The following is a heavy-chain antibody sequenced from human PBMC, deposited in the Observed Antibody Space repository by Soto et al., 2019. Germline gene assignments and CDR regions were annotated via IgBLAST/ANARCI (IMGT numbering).Heavy chain of an antibody. V-gene: IGHV3-23*01. D-gene: IGHD6-19*01. Sequence: EVQLLESGGGLVQPGGSLRLSCAASGFTFINYAMNWVRQAPGKGLEWVSGLSGSGTSTYYADSVKGRFTISRDNSRDTLLLQMNSLTAEDTAVYYCAKATTNGGWFNPFDSWGQGALVTVSS. CDR3: AKATTNGGWFNPFDS. CDR2: LSGSGTST. CDR1: GFTFINYA. J-gene: IGHJ4*02.